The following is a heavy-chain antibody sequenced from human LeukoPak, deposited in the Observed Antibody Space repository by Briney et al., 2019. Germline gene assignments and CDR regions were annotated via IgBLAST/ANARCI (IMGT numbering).Heavy chain of an antibody. Sequence: GESLRISCKGYGYSFTSYWISWVRQMPGKGLEWMGRIDPSDSYTNYSPSFQGHVTISADKSISTAYLQWRSLKASDTAMYYCARLMVRGAHYSFMDVWGQGTTVTVSS. CDR2: IDPSDSYT. J-gene: IGHJ6*02. V-gene: IGHV5-10-1*01. CDR1: GYSFTSYW. D-gene: IGHD3-10*01. CDR3: ARLMVRGAHYSFMDV.